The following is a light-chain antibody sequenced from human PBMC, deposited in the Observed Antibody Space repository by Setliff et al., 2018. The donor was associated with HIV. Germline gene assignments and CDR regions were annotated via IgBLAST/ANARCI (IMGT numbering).Light chain of an antibody. Sequence: QSALTQPASVSGSPGQTITITCTGTSSDVGSRYNYVSWYQQHPGKAPKLLIFDVTYRPSGVSNPFSGSKSGNTASLTISGLQDEDEADYYCCSYLSTNNDVFGTGTKVTVL. J-gene: IGLJ1*01. CDR3: CSYLSTNNDV. CDR2: DVT. V-gene: IGLV2-14*03. CDR1: SSDVGSRYNY.